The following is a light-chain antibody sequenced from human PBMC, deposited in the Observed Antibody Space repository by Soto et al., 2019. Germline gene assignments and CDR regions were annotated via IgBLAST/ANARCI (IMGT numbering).Light chain of an antibody. CDR3: QQYNSYRRT. V-gene: IGKV1-5*03. CDR2: KAS. Sequence: DIQMTQSPSTLSASVGDRVTITCRASQSISSWLAWYQQKPGKAPKLLIYKASSLESGVPSRFSGSGSGTKFTLTISSLQPDDFATYYCQQYNSYRRTFGQGTKLEIK. CDR1: QSISSW. J-gene: IGKJ2*01.